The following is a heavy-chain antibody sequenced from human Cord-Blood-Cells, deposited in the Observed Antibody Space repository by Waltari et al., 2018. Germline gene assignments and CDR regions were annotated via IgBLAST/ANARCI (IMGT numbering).Heavy chain of an antibody. CDR2: IKSKTDGGTT. CDR1: GFTFSNAW. J-gene: IGHJ4*02. Sequence: EVQLVESGGGLVKPGGSLRLSFSASGFTFSNAWMSWVRQAPGKGLEWVGRIKSKTDGGTTDYAAPVKGRFTISRDDSKNTLYLQMNSLKTEDTAVYYCTTYDITMIDPSFDYWGQGTLVTVSS. V-gene: IGHV3-15*01. CDR3: TTYDITMIDPSFDY. D-gene: IGHD3-22*01.